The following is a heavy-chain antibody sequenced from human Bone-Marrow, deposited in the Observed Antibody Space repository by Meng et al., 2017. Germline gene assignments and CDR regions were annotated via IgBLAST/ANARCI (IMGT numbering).Heavy chain of an antibody. CDR2: ISSSGSTI. CDR1: GFTFSDYY. D-gene: IGHD3-10*01. J-gene: IGHJ4*02. CDR3: ARDPRGVVRGVSADY. V-gene: IGHV3-11*04. Sequence: GGSLRLSCAASGFTFSDYYMSWIRQAPGKGLEWVSYISSSGSTIYYADSVKGRFTISRDNAKNSLYPQMNSLRAEDTAVYYCARDPRGVVRGVSADYWGQGTLVTVSS.